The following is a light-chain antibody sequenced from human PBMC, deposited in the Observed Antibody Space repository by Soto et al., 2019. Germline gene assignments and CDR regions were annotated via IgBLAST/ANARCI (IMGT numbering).Light chain of an antibody. J-gene: IGLJ2*01. Sequence: QSALTQPRSVSGSPGQSVTISCTGTSSDVGGYNYVSWYQQHPGKAPKLMIYDVSKRPSGVPDRFSGSKSGNTASVAISRLQAEDEADYYCCSYAGNYTLLFGGGTKLTVL. V-gene: IGLV2-11*01. CDR3: CSYAGNYTLL. CDR1: SSDVGGYNY. CDR2: DVS.